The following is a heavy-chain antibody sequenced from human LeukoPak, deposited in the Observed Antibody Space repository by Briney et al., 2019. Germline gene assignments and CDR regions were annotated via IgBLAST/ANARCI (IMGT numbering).Heavy chain of an antibody. V-gene: IGHV4-59*01. J-gene: IGHJ6*02. CDR1: GGSISSYY. CDR2: IYYSGST. D-gene: IGHD1-26*01. CDR3: AGGYYYYGMDV. Sequence: SETLSLTCTVSGGSISSYYWSWLRQPPGKGLEWIGYIYYSGSTNYNPYLKSRVTISVDTSKNQFSLKLSSVTAADTAVYYCAGGYYYYGMDVWGQGTTVTVSS.